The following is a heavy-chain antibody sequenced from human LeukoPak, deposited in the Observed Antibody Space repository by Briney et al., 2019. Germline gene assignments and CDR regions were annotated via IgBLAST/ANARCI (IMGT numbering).Heavy chain of an antibody. CDR3: ARASGGENGFDP. J-gene: IGHJ5*02. CDR1: GYTFTGYY. Sequence: ASVKVSCKASGYTFTGYYMHWVRQAPGQGLEWMGWINPNSGGTNYAQKFQGRVTMTRDTSISTAYMELSRLRSDDTAVYYCARASGGENGFDPGGQETLVTVSS. D-gene: IGHD3-10*01. V-gene: IGHV1-2*02. CDR2: INPNSGGT.